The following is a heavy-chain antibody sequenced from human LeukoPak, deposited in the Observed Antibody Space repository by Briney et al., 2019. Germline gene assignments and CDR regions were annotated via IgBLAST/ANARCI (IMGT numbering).Heavy chain of an antibody. CDR3: SLSGYGDRDH. Sequence: GGSLRLSCAAYGLTLNSHDMSGVRQAPGKGLEWVSTNSASGGNAYYADPVKGRFTISRDNSKNMVYLQMDSLRAEDTAVYYCSLSGYGDRDHWGQGTLVTVSS. V-gene: IGHV3-23*01. D-gene: IGHD3-22*01. CDR1: GLTLNSHD. CDR2: NSASGGNA. J-gene: IGHJ4*02.